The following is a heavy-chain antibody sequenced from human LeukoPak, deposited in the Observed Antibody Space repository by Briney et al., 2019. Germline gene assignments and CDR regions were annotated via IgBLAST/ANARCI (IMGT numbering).Heavy chain of an antibody. D-gene: IGHD3-9*01. J-gene: IGHJ4*02. CDR1: GYIFTGYY. CDR3: ARTYDILTGADY. Sequence: ASVKVSCKASGYIFTGYYMHWVRQAPGQGLEWMGWISAYNGNTNYAQKLQGRVTMTTDTSTSTAYMGLRSLRSDDTAVYYCARTYDILTGADYWGQGALVTVSS. CDR2: ISAYNGNT. V-gene: IGHV1-18*04.